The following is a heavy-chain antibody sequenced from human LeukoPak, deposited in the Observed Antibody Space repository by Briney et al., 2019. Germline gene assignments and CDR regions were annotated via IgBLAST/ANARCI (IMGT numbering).Heavy chain of an antibody. D-gene: IGHD3-3*01. Sequence: GGPLRLSCAASGFSFIDFAVSWVRHSPGEGLKWVSSISDTGGRTYYADSVKGRFTITRDNSRNTVNLQMNSLRAGDTARYYCAKGGQDFDFWRFDLWGQGILVIVSS. CDR1: GFSFIDFA. V-gene: IGHV3-23*01. J-gene: IGHJ5*02. CDR2: ISDTGGRT. CDR3: AKGGQDFDFWRFDL.